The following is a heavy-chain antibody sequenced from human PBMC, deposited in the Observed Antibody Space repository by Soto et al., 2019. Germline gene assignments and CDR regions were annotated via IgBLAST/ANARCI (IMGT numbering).Heavy chain of an antibody. V-gene: IGHV4-4*07. CDR3: ARSSYYYDSSGYPMDV. CDR2: IYTSGST. CDR1: GGSISSYY. J-gene: IGHJ6*02. Sequence: QVQLQESGPGLVKPSETLSLTCTVSGGSISSYYWSWIRQPAGKGLEWIGRIYTSGSTNYNPSLKSRVTMSVDTSKNQFSLKLSSVTAADTAVYYCARSSYYYDSSGYPMDVWGQRTTVTVSS. D-gene: IGHD3-22*01.